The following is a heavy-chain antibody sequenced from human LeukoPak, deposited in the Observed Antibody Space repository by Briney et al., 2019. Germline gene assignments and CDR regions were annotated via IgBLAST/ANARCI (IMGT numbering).Heavy chain of an antibody. Sequence: SETLSLTCTVSGYSISSGYWWGWIRQPPGKGLEWIGSIYYSGTTYSNPSLKRRVTISVDTSKNQFSLKLTSMTAADTAVYYRARGGLGDSSGYDYWGQGTLVTVSS. J-gene: IGHJ4*02. CDR2: IYYSGTT. CDR1: GYSISSGYW. D-gene: IGHD3-22*01. CDR3: ARGGLGDSSGYDY. V-gene: IGHV4-38-2*02.